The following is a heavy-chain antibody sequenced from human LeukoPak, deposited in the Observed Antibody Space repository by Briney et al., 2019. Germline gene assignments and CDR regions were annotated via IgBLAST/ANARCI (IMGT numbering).Heavy chain of an antibody. J-gene: IGHJ5*02. D-gene: IGHD3-10*01. CDR2: VYYTGST. CDR1: GDFITAYY. V-gene: IGHV4-59*01. Sequence: SETLSLTCTVSGDFITAYYWSWIRQPPGKGLEWIGYVYYTGSTEYNPSLRSRVTISLEMSKHQFSLDLSSVTAADTAVYYCAREGYYGSGSYYGRWFDPWGQGTLVTVSS. CDR3: AREGYYGSGSYYGRWFDP.